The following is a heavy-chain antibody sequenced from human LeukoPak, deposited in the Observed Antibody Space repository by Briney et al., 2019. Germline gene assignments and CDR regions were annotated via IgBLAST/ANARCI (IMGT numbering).Heavy chain of an antibody. V-gene: IGHV3-7*01. Sequence: GGSLRLSCAASGFTFSSYWMSWVRQAPRKGLEWVANIKQDGSEKYYVDSVKGRFTISTDNAKNSLYLQMNSLRGEDTAVYYCARGITIFGVVSYFDYWGQGTLVTVSS. CDR1: GFTFSSYW. J-gene: IGHJ4*02. CDR2: IKQDGSEK. CDR3: ARGITIFGVVSYFDY. D-gene: IGHD3-3*01.